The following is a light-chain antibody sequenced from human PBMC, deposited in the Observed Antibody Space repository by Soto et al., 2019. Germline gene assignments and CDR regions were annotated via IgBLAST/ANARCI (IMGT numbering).Light chain of an antibody. J-gene: IGLJ1*01. CDR2: NVN. Sequence: QSALTQPASVSGSPGQSITISCSGTSSDIGAYEYVSWYQQHPGKPPKLMIYNVNNRPSGVSYRFSGSKFGNTASLTISRLQTEDEADYYCLSHTTSRTYVFGPGTKATVL. CDR1: SSDIGAYEY. CDR3: LSHTTSRTYV. V-gene: IGLV2-14*03.